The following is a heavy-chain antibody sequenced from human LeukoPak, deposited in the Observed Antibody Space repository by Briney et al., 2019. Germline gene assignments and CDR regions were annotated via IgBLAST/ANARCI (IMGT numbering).Heavy chain of an antibody. CDR3: AKLGMVRGVTTPY. J-gene: IGHJ4*02. CDR1: GFTFSSYA. V-gene: IGHV3-23*01. Sequence: GGSLRLSYAASGFTFSSYAMSWVRQAPGKGLEWVSAISGSGGSTYYADSVKGRFTISRDDSKNTLYLQMNSLRAEDTAVYYCAKLGMVRGVTTPYWGQGTLVTVSS. CDR2: ISGSGGST. D-gene: IGHD3-10*01.